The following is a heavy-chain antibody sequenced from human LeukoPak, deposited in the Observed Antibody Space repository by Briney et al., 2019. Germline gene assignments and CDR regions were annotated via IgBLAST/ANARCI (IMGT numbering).Heavy chain of an antibody. V-gene: IGHV1-8*01. J-gene: IGHJ5*02. CDR3: ARDNSRREGGTTFWWFDP. D-gene: IGHD1-26*01. Sequence: GASVKVSCKASGYTFTSYDFNWLRQATGQGPEWMGWMNPNSGATGYAQKFQGRVTMTRSASINTAYMELTNLRSEDTAVYYCARDNSRREGGTTFWWFDPWGQGTLVTVSS. CDR2: MNPNSGAT. CDR1: GYTFTSYD.